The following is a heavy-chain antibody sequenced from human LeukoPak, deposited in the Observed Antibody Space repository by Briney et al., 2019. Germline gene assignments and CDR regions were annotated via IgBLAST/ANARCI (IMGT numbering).Heavy chain of an antibody. CDR3: AGLSSPLNLRYWYFDL. J-gene: IGHJ2*01. D-gene: IGHD3-10*01. CDR2: IIPVFGTA. V-gene: IGHV1-69*06. CDR1: GYTFTASG. Sequence: ASVKVSCKASGYTFTASGLCWARQAPGQGLEWMGGIIPVFGTANYAQKFQGRVTITADKSTSAAYMELSSLRSEDTAVYYCAGLSSPLNLRYWYFDLWGRGTLVTVSS.